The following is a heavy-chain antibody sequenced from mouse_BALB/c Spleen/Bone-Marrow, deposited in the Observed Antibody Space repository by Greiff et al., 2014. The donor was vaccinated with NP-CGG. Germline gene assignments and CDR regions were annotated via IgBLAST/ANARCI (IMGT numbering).Heavy chain of an antibody. CDR3: ARRPSFYDSSYGAMDY. J-gene: IGHJ4*01. D-gene: IGHD1-1*01. Sequence: EVQLVESGPELVKPGASVKMSCKASGYTFTNYVMHWVKQKPGQGLEWIGYINPYNDGTKYNEKFKGKATLTSDKSSGTAYMELSRLTSEDSAVYYCARRPSFYDSSYGAMDYWGQGTSVTVSA. CDR2: INPYNDGT. V-gene: IGHV1-14*01. CDR1: GYTFTNYV.